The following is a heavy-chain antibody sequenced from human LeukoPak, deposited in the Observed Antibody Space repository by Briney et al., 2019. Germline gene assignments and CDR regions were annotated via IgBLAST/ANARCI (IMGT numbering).Heavy chain of an antibody. J-gene: IGHJ5*02. CDR2: ISAYNGNT. D-gene: IGHD4-17*01. CDR3: ARDESYGDYNNWFDP. Sequence: ASVTVSCKASGYTFTSYGISWVRQAPGQGLEWMGWISAYNGNTNYAQKLQGRVTMTTDTSTSTAYMELRSLRSDDTAVYYCARDESYGDYNNWFDPWGQGTLVTVSS. CDR1: GYTFTSYG. V-gene: IGHV1-18*01.